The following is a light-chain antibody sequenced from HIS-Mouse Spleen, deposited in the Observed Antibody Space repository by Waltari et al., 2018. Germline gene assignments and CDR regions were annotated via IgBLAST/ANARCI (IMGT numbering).Light chain of an antibody. CDR1: AVPKQY. V-gene: IGLV3-25*03. J-gene: IGLJ3*02. CDR3: QSADSSGTYGV. CDR2: KDS. Sequence: SYELTQPPSVSVSPGQTARNTCSGDAVPKQYAYWYQQKPGQAPVLVIYKDSARPSGIPERFSGSSSGTTVTLTISGVQAEDEADYYCQSADSSGTYGVFGGGTKLTVL.